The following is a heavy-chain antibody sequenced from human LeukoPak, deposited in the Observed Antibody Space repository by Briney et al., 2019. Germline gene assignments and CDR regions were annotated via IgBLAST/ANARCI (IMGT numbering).Heavy chain of an antibody. J-gene: IGHJ6*03. CDR3: ARAPPLSRREYHMDV. Sequence: ASVKVSCKASGYTFTGYYIHWVRRAPGQGLEWMGWINFNNGGTNYAQKFQGRVTMTRDTSISTVYMEVSRLRSDDTAVYYCARAPPLSRREYHMDVWGKGTTVTVSS. V-gene: IGHV1-2*02. CDR2: INFNNGGT. D-gene: IGHD2-2*01. CDR1: GYTFTGYY.